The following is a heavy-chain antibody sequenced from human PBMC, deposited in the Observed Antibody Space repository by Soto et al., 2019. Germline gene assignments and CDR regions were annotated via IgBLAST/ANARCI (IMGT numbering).Heavy chain of an antibody. J-gene: IGHJ4*02. D-gene: IGHD6-19*01. CDR3: ARDQGSGWLGHFQY. Sequence: SETLSLTCAVSGYSITSGYYWGWIRQPPGKGLEWIGSMFYSGDTYSNPSLKSRVTISVDTSKNQFSLKLASVTAADTAVYYCARDQGSGWLGHFQYWRRETLVTVS. CDR1: GYSITSGYY. V-gene: IGHV4-38-2*02. CDR2: MFYSGDT.